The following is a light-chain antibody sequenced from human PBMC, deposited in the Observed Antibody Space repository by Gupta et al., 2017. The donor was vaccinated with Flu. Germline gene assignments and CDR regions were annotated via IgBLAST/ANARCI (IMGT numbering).Light chain of an antibody. CDR2: GAS. Sequence: DIVLTQSPGTLSLSPGERATLSCRASQSVSSPYLAWYQQKPGQAPRLLIYGASNRATGIPDRFGGSGSGTDFTLTISRLEPEDFAVYYCHQDLNSQVFGQGTKVEIK. V-gene: IGKV3-20*01. CDR3: HQDLNSQV. CDR1: QSVSSPY. J-gene: IGKJ1*01.